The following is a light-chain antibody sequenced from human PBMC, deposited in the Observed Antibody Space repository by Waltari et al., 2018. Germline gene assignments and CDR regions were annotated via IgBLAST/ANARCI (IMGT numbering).Light chain of an antibody. CDR3: QQYNRWPPST. CDR1: QSVYTN. V-gene: IGKV3D-15*01. J-gene: IGKJ5*01. CDR2: DAS. Sequence: EIVMTQSPATLPVSRGGRDTLSCRASQSVYTNLARYQQKPGQAPRLLIYDASTSATGSPARFTGSGSGTEFTLTISSLQSEDSAVYSCQQYNRWPPSTFGQGTRLEIK.